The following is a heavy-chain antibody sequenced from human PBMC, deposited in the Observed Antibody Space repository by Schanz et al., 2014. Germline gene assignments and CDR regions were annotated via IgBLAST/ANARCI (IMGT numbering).Heavy chain of an antibody. CDR3: ARDGYRNGRPFDH. V-gene: IGHV3-23*01. J-gene: IGHJ4*02. Sequence: EAQVLESGGGFVQPGGSLRLSCATSGFTFTTFAMTWVRQAPGKGLEWVSGISANGGSTHYADSVKGRFTISRDTAENSVYLQMNSLRAEDTAVYYCARDGYRNGRPFDHWGQGTRVTVSA. CDR1: GFTFTTFA. D-gene: IGHD5-18*01. CDR2: ISANGGST.